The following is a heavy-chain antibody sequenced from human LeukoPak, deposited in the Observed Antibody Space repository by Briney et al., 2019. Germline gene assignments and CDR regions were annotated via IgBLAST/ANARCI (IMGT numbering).Heavy chain of an antibody. CDR3: ARREGYPYYFDY. J-gene: IGHJ4*02. D-gene: IGHD3-16*02. CDR2: IYYSGST. CDR1: GGSTSSSSYY. V-gene: IGHV4-39*01. Sequence: PSETLSLTCTVSGGSTSSSSYYWGWIRQPPGKGLEWIGSIYYSGSTYYNPSLKSRVTISVDTSKNQFSLKLSSVTAADTAVYYCARREGYPYYFDYWGQGTLVTVSS.